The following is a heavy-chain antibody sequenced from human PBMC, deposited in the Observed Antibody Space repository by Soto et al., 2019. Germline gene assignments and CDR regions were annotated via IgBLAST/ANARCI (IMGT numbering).Heavy chain of an antibody. D-gene: IGHD5-12*01. CDR1: GYTFTSYA. J-gene: IGHJ6*02. CDR3: ARGKMATHYYYYGMDV. CDR2: INAGNGNT. Sequence: ASVKVSCKASGYTFTSYAMHWVRQAPGQRLEWMGWINAGNGNTKYSQKFQGRVTITRDTSASTAYMELSSLRSEDTAVYYRARGKMATHYYYYGMDVWGQGTTVTVSS. V-gene: IGHV1-3*01.